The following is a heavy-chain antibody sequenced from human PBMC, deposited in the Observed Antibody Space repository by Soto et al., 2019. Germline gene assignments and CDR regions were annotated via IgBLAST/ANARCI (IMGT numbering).Heavy chain of an antibody. CDR3: ARDPAP. CDR2: AHHSGRT. J-gene: IGHJ5*02. CDR1: GGSMSSSNW. V-gene: IGHV4-4*02. Sequence: PSETLSLTCTVSGGSMSSSNWWNWVRQSPGKGLEWIGEAHHSGRTNYNPSLKSRVTISVDTSKNQFSLKLTSVTAADTAVYYCARDPAPWGQGTLVTVSS.